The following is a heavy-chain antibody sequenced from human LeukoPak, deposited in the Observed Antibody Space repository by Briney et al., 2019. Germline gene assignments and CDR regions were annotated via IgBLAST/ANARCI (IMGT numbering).Heavy chain of an antibody. CDR1: GFTFDDYA. CDR3: AKDARMTVTEQSYYFDY. CDR2: ISWDGGST. J-gene: IGHJ4*02. Sequence: GGSLRLSCAASGFTFDDYAMHWVRQAPGKGLEWVSLISWDGGSTYYADSVKGRFTISRDNSKNSLYLQMNSLRAEDTALYYCAKDARMTVTEQSYYFDYWGQGTLVTVSS. V-gene: IGHV3-43D*03. D-gene: IGHD4-17*01.